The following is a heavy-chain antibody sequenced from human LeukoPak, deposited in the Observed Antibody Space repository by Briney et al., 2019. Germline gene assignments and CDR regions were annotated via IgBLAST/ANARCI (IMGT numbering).Heavy chain of an antibody. D-gene: IGHD3-10*01. CDR2: ISSSSSYI. CDR3: ARENYGSGSLMDV. V-gene: IGHV3-21*01. J-gene: IGHJ6*02. CDR1: GFAFHNYW. Sequence: GGSLRLSCAASGFAFHNYWMSWVRQAPGKGLEWVSSISSSSSYIYYADSVKGRFTISRDNAKNSLYLQMNSLRAGDTAVYYCARENYGSGSLMDVWGQGTTVTVSS.